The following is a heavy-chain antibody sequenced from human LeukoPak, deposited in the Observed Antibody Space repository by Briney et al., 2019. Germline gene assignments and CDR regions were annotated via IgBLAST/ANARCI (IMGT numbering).Heavy chain of an antibody. Sequence: KAGGSLRLSCAASTSDFSDYYMSWIRQAPGKGLEWVSYISSSGATIYYADSVKGRFTISRDNAKTSLYLQMTSLRAEDTAVYYCVRASGPFDIWGQGTMVTVSS. CDR2: ISSSGATI. CDR1: TSDFSDYY. CDR3: VRASGPFDI. V-gene: IGHV3-11*04. J-gene: IGHJ3*02. D-gene: IGHD6-25*01.